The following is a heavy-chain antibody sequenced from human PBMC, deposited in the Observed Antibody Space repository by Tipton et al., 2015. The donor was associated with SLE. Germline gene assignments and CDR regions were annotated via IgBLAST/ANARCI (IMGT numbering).Heavy chain of an antibody. CDR1: GGSISSGGYF. CDR2: IYYNGAT. J-gene: IGHJ4*02. V-gene: IGHV4-31*03. Sequence: TLSLTCRVSGGSISSGGYFWSWIRQHPGKGLEWIGYIYYNGATHYNPSLRSRVTLSVDTSQNHFSLNLSSVTAADTAVYYCARAPLTAPYVDYWGQGALVTVSS. CDR3: ARAPLTAPYVDY. D-gene: IGHD2-21*02.